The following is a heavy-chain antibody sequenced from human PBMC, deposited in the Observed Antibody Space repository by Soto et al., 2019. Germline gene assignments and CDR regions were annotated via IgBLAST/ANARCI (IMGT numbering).Heavy chain of an antibody. CDR2: IYHSGST. CDR1: VYSISIGYY. J-gene: IGHJ4*02. CDR3: ARSPENYDSSGYYTYYFDY. V-gene: IGHV4-38-2*01. D-gene: IGHD3-22*01. Sequence: SETLSVTCAFSVYSISIGYYWGWIRQPPGKGLEWIGSIYHSGSTYYNPSLKSRVTISVDTSKNQFSLKLSSVTAADTAVYYCARSPENYDSSGYYTYYFDYWGQGTMVTVSS.